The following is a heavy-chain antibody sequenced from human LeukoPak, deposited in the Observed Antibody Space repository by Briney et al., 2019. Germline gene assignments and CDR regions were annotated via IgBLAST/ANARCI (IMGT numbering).Heavy chain of an antibody. CDR3: AKDSSSWYVPWFDP. V-gene: IGHV3-23*01. D-gene: IGHD6-13*01. J-gene: IGHJ5*02. CDR1: GFTFSSYA. Sequence: PGGSLRLSCAASGFTFSSYAMSWVRQAPGKGLEWVPAISGSGGSTYYADSVKGRFTISRDNSKNTLYLQMNSLRAEDTAVYYCAKDSSSWYVPWFDPWGQGTLVTVSS. CDR2: ISGSGGST.